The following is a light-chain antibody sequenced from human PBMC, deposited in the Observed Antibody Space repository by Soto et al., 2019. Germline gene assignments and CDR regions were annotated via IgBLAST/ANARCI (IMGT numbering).Light chain of an antibody. CDR1: SSDVGGYNY. J-gene: IGLJ1*01. Sequence: QSALTQPASVSGSPGQWITISCTGTSSDVGGYNYVCCYQQHRGNAPKLMMYEVSNRSSVLSSRFSCTTSGYTAFLTTCGLQADDEADYYCSSYASSSTRVFGTGTKLTVL. V-gene: IGLV2-14*01. CDR2: EVS. CDR3: SSYASSSTRV.